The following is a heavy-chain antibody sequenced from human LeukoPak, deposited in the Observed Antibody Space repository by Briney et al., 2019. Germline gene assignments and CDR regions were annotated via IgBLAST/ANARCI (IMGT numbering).Heavy chain of an antibody. V-gene: IGHV3-21*01. CDR3: ARDLGGWLLDY. J-gene: IGHJ4*02. CDR2: ISSSSSYI. CDR1: GFTLSSYS. D-gene: IGHD3-22*01. Sequence: GGSLRLSCAASGFTLSSYSMNWVRQAPGKGLEWVSSISSSSSYIYYADSVKGRFTISRDNAKNSLYLQMNSLRAEDTAVYYCARDLGGWLLDYWGQGTLVTVSS.